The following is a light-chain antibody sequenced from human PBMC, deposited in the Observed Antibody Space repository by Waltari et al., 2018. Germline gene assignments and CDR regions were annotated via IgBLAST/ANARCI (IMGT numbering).Light chain of an antibody. Sequence: QSALTQPASVSGSLGQSISISCSGTYSKVGSYDLVSWYHQRPGEAPKLLIYEVLKRPSGISNRFSGSKSGNAASLTISALQPEDEGTYYCCSYASSSPRLIFGGGTELSVL. CDR1: YSKVGSYDL. J-gene: IGLJ2*01. CDR2: EVL. V-gene: IGLV2-23*02. CDR3: CSYASSSPRLI.